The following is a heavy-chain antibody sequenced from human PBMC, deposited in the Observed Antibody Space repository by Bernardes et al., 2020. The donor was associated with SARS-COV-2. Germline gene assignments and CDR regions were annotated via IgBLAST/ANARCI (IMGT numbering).Heavy chain of an antibody. Sequence: GGSLRLSCAGSGFSFSDSSIHWVRQASGKGLEWVGRITNKEANYATVYGASVKGRFTISRDDSKYTSYLQMNSLKTDDTALYYCTRVPPYSNSWWDTFDIWGPGTMVTVSS. CDR3: TRVPPYSNSWWDTFDI. V-gene: IGHV3-73*01. CDR1: GFSFSDSS. J-gene: IGHJ3*02. D-gene: IGHD6-13*01. CDR2: ITNKEANYAT.